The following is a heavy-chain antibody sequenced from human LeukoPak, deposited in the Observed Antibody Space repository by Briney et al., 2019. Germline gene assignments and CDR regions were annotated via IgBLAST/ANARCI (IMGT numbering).Heavy chain of an antibody. D-gene: IGHD6-19*01. CDR3: VLYSSGRGVYGMDV. CDR2: IYYSGST. V-gene: IGHV4-31*03. J-gene: IGHJ6*02. CDR1: GGSISSGGYY. Sequence: SQTLSLTCTVSGGSISSGGYYWSWIRQHPGKGLEWIGYIYYSGSTYYNPSLKSRVTISVDTSKNQFSLKLSSVTAADTAVYYCVLYSSGRGVYGMDVWGQGTTVTVSS.